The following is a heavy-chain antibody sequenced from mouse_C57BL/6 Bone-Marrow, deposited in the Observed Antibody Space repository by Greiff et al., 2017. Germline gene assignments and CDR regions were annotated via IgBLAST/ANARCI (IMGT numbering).Heavy chain of an antibody. CDR3: AILGCYWYFDV. V-gene: IGHV1-69*01. J-gene: IGHJ1*03. CDR2: IDPSDSYT. CDR1: GYTFTSYW. D-gene: IGHD1-1*02. Sequence: VQLQQPGAELVMPGASVKLSCKASGYTFTSYWMHWVKQRPGQGLEWIGEIDPSDSYTNYNQKFKGKSTLTVDKSSSTAYMQRSSLTSEDSAVYDWAILGCYWYFDVWGTGTTVTVSP.